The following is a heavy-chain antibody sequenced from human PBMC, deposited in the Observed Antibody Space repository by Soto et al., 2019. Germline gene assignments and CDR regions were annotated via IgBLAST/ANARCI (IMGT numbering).Heavy chain of an antibody. V-gene: IGHV3-11*01. CDR3: ARYLYQLLWSYYYYGMDV. Sequence: QVQLVESGGGLVKPGGSLRLSCAASGFTFSDYYMSWIRQAPGKGLEWVSYISSSGSTIYYADTVRGRLTISRDNAKNSLYLQMNSLRAEDTAVYYCARYLYQLLWSYYYYGMDVWGQGTTVTVSS. J-gene: IGHJ6*02. CDR2: ISSSGSTI. D-gene: IGHD2-2*01. CDR1: GFTFSDYY.